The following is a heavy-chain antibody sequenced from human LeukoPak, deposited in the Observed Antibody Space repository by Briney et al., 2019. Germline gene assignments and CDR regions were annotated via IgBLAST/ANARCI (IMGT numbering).Heavy chain of an antibody. D-gene: IGHD5-12*01. CDR3: ARAPGIAATINFDY. V-gene: IGHV3-48*04. Sequence: PGGSLRLSCAASGFTFSSYAISWGCLGQAQGMEWVSFISSSGSTIYYADSVKGRFTISRDNAKNSLYLQMNSLRAEDTAVYYCARAPGIAATINFDYWGQGTLVTVSS. CDR1: GFTFSSYA. CDR2: ISSSGSTI. J-gene: IGHJ4*02.